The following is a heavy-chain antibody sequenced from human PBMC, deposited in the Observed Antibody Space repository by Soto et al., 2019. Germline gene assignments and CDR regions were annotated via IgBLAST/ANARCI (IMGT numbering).Heavy chain of an antibody. D-gene: IGHD6-13*01. J-gene: IGHJ4*02. Sequence: EVQLLESGGGLVQPGGSLRLSCAASGFTFSTDAMSWVRQAPGKGLEWVSAISGSGGSTYFADSVKGRFTISRDNSKHTLYLQMNSLRAEDTAVYYCAKLAGSSWCLDYWGQGTLVTVSS. CDR1: GFTFSTDA. CDR3: AKLAGSSWCLDY. CDR2: ISGSGGST. V-gene: IGHV3-23*01.